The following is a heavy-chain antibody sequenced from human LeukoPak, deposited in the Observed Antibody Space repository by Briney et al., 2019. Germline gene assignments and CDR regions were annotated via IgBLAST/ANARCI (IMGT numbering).Heavy chain of an antibody. V-gene: IGHV3-11*04. D-gene: IGHD2-15*01. Sequence: KAGGSLRLSCAASGFTFSDYYMNWIRQVPGKGLEWISFISSSGSTIYYADSVKGRFTMSRDTTKDSLYLQMNSLRAEDTAIYYCAKAPVTSCRGAFCYPLDSWGQGTLVTVSS. CDR3: AKAPVTSCRGAFCYPLDS. CDR2: ISSSGSTI. J-gene: IGHJ4*02. CDR1: GFTFSDYY.